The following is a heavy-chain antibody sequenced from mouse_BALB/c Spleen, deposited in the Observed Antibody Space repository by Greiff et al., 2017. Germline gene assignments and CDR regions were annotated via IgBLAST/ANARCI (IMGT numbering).Heavy chain of an antibody. CDR2: ISTYYGDA. Sequence: VQRVESGAELVRPGVSVKISCKGSGYTFTDYAMHWVKQSHAKSLEWIGVISTYYGDASYNQKFKGKATMTVDKSSSTAYMELARLTSEDSAIYYCARDGNWYFDVWGAGTTVTVSS. CDR3: ARDGNWYFDV. CDR1: GYTFTDYA. V-gene: IGHV1S137*01. D-gene: IGHD2-1*01. J-gene: IGHJ1*01.